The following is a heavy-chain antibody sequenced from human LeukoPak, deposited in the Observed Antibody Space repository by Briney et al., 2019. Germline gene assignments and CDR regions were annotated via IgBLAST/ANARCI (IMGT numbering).Heavy chain of an antibody. CDR3: ARNGGYDSEYFYGMDV. J-gene: IGHJ6*02. CDR1: GFTVSSNY. D-gene: IGHD5-12*01. CDR2: IYSGGGT. V-gene: IGHV3-53*01. Sequence: GGSLRLSCAASGFTVSSNYMSWVRQAPGLGLEWVSVIYSGGGTYYADSVKGRFTISRDNSKNTLYLQMNSLRAEDTAVYYCARNGGYDSEYFYGMDVWGQGTTVTVSS.